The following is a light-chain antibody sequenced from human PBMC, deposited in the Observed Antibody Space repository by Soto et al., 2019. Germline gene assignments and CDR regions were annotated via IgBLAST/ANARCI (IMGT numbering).Light chain of an antibody. J-gene: IGKJ5*01. CDR3: QQYNNWFSIT. CDR1: QSVSNN. Sequence: EIVMTQSPATLSVSPGEGATLSCSASQSVSNNVAWYQQKPGQAPRLLILDASTRATGIPARFSGSGSGTEFTLTISSLQSEDFAFYYCQQYNNWFSITFGQGTRPEIK. V-gene: IGKV3-15*01. CDR2: DAS.